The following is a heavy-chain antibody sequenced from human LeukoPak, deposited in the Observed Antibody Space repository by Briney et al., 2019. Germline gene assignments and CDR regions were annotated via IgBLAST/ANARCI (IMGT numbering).Heavy chain of an antibody. CDR1: GGSISSYY. V-gene: IGHV4-4*09. D-gene: IGHD3/OR15-3a*01. CDR2: IYTSGST. Sequence: SETLSLTCTVSGGSISSYYWSWIRQPPGKGLEWIGYIYTSGSTNYNPSLKSRVTISVDTSKNQFSLKLSSVTAADTAVYYCARREGNLFGPDFFDYWGQGTLVTVSS. J-gene: IGHJ4*02. CDR3: ARREGNLFGPDFFDY.